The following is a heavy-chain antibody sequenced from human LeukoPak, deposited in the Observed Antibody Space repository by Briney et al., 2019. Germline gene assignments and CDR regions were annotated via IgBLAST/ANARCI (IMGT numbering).Heavy chain of an antibody. Sequence: ASVKVSCKASGGTFSSYAISWVRQAPGQGLEWMGRIIPIFGTANYAQKVQGRVTITTDESTSTAYMELSSLRSEDTAVYYCARGTLGYCSGGSCYSDWFDPWGQGTLVTVSS. CDR3: ARGTLGYCSGGSCYSDWFDP. D-gene: IGHD2-15*01. J-gene: IGHJ5*02. CDR1: GGTFSSYA. CDR2: IIPIFGTA. V-gene: IGHV1-69*05.